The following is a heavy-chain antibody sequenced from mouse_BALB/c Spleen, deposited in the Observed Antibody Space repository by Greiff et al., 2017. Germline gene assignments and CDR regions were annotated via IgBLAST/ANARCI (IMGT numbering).Heavy chain of an antibody. CDR3: AREALLPRRGYFDY. D-gene: IGHD2-10*01. CDR1: GFSLTGYG. V-gene: IGHV2-6-7*01. J-gene: IGHJ2*01. Sequence: VQVVESGPGLVAPSQSLSITCTVSGFSLTGYGVNWVRQPPGKGLEWLGMIWGDGSTDYNSALKSRLSISKDNSKSQVFLKMNSLQTDDTARYYCAREALLPRRGYFDYWGQGTTLTVSS. CDR2: IWGDGST.